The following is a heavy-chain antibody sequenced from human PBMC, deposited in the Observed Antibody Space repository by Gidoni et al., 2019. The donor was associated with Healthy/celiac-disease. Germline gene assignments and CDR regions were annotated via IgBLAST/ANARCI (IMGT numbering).Heavy chain of an antibody. J-gene: IGHJ6*03. D-gene: IGHD2-2*01. CDR2: INHSGIT. CDR1: GGSFSGYS. Sequence: QVQLQQWGAGLLKPSETLSLTCAVYGGSFSGYSWRWLRQPPGKGLEWIGEINHSGITNYNPSLKSRVTISVDTSKNQFSLKLSSVTAADTAVYYCARGLYCSSTSCYAPPPIYYYYYYMDVWGKGTTVTVSS. CDR3: ARGLYCSSTSCYAPPPIYYYYYYMDV. V-gene: IGHV4-34*01.